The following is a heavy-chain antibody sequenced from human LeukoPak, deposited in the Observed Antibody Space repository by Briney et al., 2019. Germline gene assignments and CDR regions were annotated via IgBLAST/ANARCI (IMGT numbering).Heavy chain of an antibody. CDR3: GRDLGVVVASTYFDY. CDR2: INPNSGDT. Sequence: ASVKVSCKASGYTFTDYYIHWVRQAPGQGLEWMGWINPNSGDTKYAQKFQGRVTMTTDRSTTTVYMELRSLRSDDTAVYYCGRDLGVVVASTYFDYWGQGTLVTVSS. J-gene: IGHJ4*02. D-gene: IGHD2-15*01. CDR1: GYTFTDYY. V-gene: IGHV1-2*02.